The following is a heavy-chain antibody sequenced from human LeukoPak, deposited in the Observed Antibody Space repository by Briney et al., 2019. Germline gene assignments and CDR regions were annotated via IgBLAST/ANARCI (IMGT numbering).Heavy chain of an antibody. CDR1: GGTFSSYA. CDR3: ARVRENYSSSWYFFDY. J-gene: IGHJ4*02. Sequence: GASVKVSCKASGGTFSSYAISWVRQAPGQGLEWMGIINPSGGSTSYAQKFQGRVTMTRDMSTSTVYMELSSLRSEDTAVYYCARVRENYSSSWYFFDYWGQGTLVTVSS. CDR2: INPSGGST. V-gene: IGHV1-46*01. D-gene: IGHD6-13*01.